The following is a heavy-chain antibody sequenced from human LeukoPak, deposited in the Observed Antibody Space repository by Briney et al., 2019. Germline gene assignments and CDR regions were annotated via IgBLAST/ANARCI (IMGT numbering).Heavy chain of an antibody. J-gene: IGHJ4*02. V-gene: IGHV1-2*02. CDR3: ARDSGDTSKNDFDY. D-gene: IGHD3-10*01. Sequence: SVPVSCKPSLYSFTGCSMLWLRQAPRQGLEWMAWINPDGGGAIYSRKFQGRVTMTRDASISTAYMELSGLRSDDTAVYYCARDSGDTSKNDFDYWGQGTLVTVSS. CDR1: LYSFTGCS. CDR2: INPDGGGA.